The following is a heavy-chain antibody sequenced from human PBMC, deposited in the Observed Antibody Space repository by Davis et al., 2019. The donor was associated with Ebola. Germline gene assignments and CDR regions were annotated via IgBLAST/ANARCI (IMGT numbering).Heavy chain of an antibody. CDR3: ARGHTNSGSYSRYRYYYYGMDV. D-gene: IGHD1-26*01. J-gene: IGHJ6*02. V-gene: IGHV4-34*01. Sequence: PGGSLRLSCAVYGGSFSGYYWSWIRQPPGKGLEWIGEINHSGSTNYNPSLKSRVTISVDTSKNQFSLKLSSVTAADTAVYYCARGHTNSGSYSRYRYYYYGMDVWGQGTTVTVSS. CDR2: INHSGST. CDR1: GGSFSGYY.